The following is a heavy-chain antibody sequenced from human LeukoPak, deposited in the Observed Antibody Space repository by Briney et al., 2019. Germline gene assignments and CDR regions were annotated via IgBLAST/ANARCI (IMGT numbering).Heavy chain of an antibody. CDR1: GYTFTSYG. CDR3: AREAYSSGYFDY. D-gene: IGHD6-19*01. J-gene: IGHJ4*02. CDR2: ISAYNGNT. V-gene: IGHV1-18*01. Sequence: ASVNVSCKASGYTFTSYGISWVRQAPGQGLEWMGWISAYNGNTNYAQKLQGRVTMATDTSTSTAYVELRSLRSDDTAVYYCAREAYSSGYFDYWGQGTLVTVSS.